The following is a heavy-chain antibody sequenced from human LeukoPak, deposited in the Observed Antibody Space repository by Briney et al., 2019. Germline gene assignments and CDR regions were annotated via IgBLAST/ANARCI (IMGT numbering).Heavy chain of an antibody. D-gene: IGHD5-12*01. CDR3: ARDEESKDSGHLKYGYYYYYMDV. CDR1: GFIFSSYW. Sequence: PGGSLRLSCAASGFIFSSYWMNWVRQAPGKGLEWVSSISSSSSYIYYADSVKGRFTISRDNAKNSLYLQMNSLRAEDTAVYYCARDEESKDSGHLKYGYYYYYMDVWGKGTTVTVSS. CDR2: ISSSSSYI. J-gene: IGHJ6*03. V-gene: IGHV3-21*01.